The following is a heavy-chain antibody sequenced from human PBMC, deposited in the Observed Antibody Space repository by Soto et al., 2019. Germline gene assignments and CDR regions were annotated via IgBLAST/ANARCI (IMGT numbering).Heavy chain of an antibody. V-gene: IGHV1-18*04. CDR2: ISAYNGNT. Sequence: QVQLVQSGAEVKKPGASVKVSCKASGYTFTSYGISWVRQAPGQGLEWMGWISAYNGNTNYAQKLQGRVTMTTDTATRTAYVELRSLGSDDAAVYYCARDQVVTGELSHDAFDIWGQGTMVTVSS. CDR1: GYTFTSYG. CDR3: ARDQVVTGELSHDAFDI. J-gene: IGHJ3*02. D-gene: IGHD3-16*02.